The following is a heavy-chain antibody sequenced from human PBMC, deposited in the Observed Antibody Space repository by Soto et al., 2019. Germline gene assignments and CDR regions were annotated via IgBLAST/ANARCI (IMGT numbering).Heavy chain of an antibody. CDR3: AKGPFCGDDCYFGV. V-gene: IGHV4-4*07. CDR2: IYSSGAT. D-gene: IGHD2-21*02. Sequence: QVLLQEPGPRLVKPSETLSLPCTVAGGSIRTFSWSRVRLPGGEGLVWIGRIYSSGATAHNPSLRSRVTMSVDTPTDQVSVRLASVTAAETAVYFCAKGPFCGDDCYFGVWGQGTEVTVSS. J-gene: IGHJ4*02. CDR1: GGSIRTFS.